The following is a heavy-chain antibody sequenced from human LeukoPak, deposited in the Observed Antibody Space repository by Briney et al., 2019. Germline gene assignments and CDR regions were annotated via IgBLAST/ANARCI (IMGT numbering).Heavy chain of an antibody. J-gene: IGHJ5*02. CDR2: IYPDDSKI. Sequence: GESLKISCKGSGYDFYGYWIGWVRQMSGKGLEGVGIIYPDDSKIIYSPSFEGQFTLSADKSTSTAYLQWSSLKAPDTAIYYCARFNSPSLSGNRFDPWGQGTLVTVSS. CDR3: ARFNSPSLSGNRFDP. CDR1: GYDFYGYW. D-gene: IGHD2/OR15-2a*01. V-gene: IGHV5-51*01.